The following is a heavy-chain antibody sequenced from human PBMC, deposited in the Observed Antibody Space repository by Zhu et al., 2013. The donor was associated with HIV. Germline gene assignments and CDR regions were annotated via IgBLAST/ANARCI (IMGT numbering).Heavy chain of an antibody. Sequence: QVQLVQSGAEVKKPGASVKVSCKASGYTFTSYDINWVRQATGQGLEWMGWMNPNSGNTGYAQKFQGRVTMTRNTSISTAYMELSSLRSEDTAVYYCARGFIPVVEGCSSTSCYSNYYYYGMDVWGQGTTVTVSS. D-gene: IGHD2-2*02. CDR1: GYTFTSYD. CDR2: MNPNSGNT. J-gene: IGHJ6*02. V-gene: IGHV1-8*01. CDR3: ARGFIPVVEGCSSTSCYSNYYYYGMDV.